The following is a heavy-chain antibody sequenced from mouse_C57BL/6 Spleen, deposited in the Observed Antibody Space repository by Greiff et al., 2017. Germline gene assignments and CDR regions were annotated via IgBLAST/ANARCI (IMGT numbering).Heavy chain of an antibody. J-gene: IGHJ2*01. CDR3: ARGDFGYYDD. D-gene: IGHD2-3*01. CDR1: GYTFTSYG. Sequence: LQESGAELARPGASVKLSCKASGYTFTSYGISWVKQRTGQGLEWIGEIYPRSGTTYYNEKFKGKATLTADKSSSTAYMELRSLTSEDSAVYFCARGDFGYYDDWGQGTTLTVSS. CDR2: IYPRSGTT. V-gene: IGHV1-81*01.